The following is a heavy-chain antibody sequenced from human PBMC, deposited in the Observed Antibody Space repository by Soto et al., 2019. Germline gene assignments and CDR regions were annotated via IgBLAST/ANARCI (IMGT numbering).Heavy chain of an antibody. V-gene: IGHV4-30-4*01. CDR2: VYHSGRT. Sequence: QVRLQESGPRLVESSQTLSLTCTVSGGSICNGYHYWSWVRQTPGKGLEWVGHVYHSGRTQYNPSLKSRVGILVDTSRNQFSLNLNFMSAADTAVYYCARWVEVSLDYFDTWGQGIPVTVSS. J-gene: IGHJ4*02. D-gene: IGHD2-15*01. CDR1: GGSICNGYHY. CDR3: ARWVEVSLDYFDT.